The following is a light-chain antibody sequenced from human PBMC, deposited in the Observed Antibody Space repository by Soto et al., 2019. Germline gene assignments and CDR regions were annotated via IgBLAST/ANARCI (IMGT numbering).Light chain of an antibody. CDR3: QQYGNPRIT. J-gene: IGKJ5*01. CDR1: QTISSW. CDR2: AAS. Sequence: DIQMTQSPSTLSGSVGDRVTITFRASQTISSWLAWYQQKPGKAPKLLIYAASNLQSGVPSRFSGSGSETDFTLTISRLEPEDFALYFCQQYGNPRITFGQGTRLEIK. V-gene: IGKV1-5*01.